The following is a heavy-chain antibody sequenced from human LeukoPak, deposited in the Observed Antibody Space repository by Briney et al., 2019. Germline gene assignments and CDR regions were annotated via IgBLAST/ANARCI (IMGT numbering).Heavy chain of an antibody. CDR2: IYYSGST. Sequence: SETLSLTCAVYGGSFSGYYWSWIRQPPGKGLEWIGSIYYSGSTYFNPSLKSRVTISVDTSKNQFSLKLSSVTAADTAVYYCARQAYYYDSSGYFGYWGQGTLVTVSS. V-gene: IGHV4-34*01. CDR1: GGSFSGYY. J-gene: IGHJ4*02. D-gene: IGHD3-22*01. CDR3: ARQAYYYDSSGYFGY.